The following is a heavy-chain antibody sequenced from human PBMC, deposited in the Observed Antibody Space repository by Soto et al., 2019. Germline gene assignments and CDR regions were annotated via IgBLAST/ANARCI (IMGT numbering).Heavy chain of an antibody. Sequence: GGSLRLSCAASGFTFSSYAMHWVRQAPGKGLEWVAVISYDGSNKYYADSVKGRFTISRDNSKNTLYLQMNSLRAEDTAVYYCARELPGPKQLVPAHGMDVWGQGTKVTVYS. CDR1: GFTFSSYA. V-gene: IGHV3-30-3*01. D-gene: IGHD6-13*01. CDR3: ARELPGPKQLVPAHGMDV. CDR2: ISYDGSNK. J-gene: IGHJ6*02.